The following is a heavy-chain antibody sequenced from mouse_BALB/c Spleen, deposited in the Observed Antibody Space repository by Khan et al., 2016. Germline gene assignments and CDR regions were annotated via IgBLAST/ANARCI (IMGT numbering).Heavy chain of an antibody. V-gene: IGHV5-9-4*01. CDR2: ISSGGSYT. J-gene: IGHJ4*01. CDR3: ARDPSYGNYAMDY. Sequence: EVALAESGGGLVKPGGSLKLSCAASGFTFSSYAMSWVRQSPEKRLEWVAEISSGGSYTYYPDTVTGRFTISRDNAKNTLYLEMSSLRSEDTAMYYCARDPSYGNYAMDYWGQGTSVTVSS. CDR1: GFTFSSYA. D-gene: IGHD2-1*01.